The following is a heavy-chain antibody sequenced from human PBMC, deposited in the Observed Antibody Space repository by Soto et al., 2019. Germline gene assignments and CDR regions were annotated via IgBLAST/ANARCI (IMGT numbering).Heavy chain of an antibody. CDR1: GYPFTSYG. Sequence: QVQLVQSGAEVKKPGASVKVSCKASGYPFTSYGISWVRQAPGQGLEWMGWISAYNGNTNYAQKLQVRVTMTTDTTTSTAYMELRSLRSDDTAVYDCAREEGEYWAWSGCDGMDVWGQGTTVTVSS. V-gene: IGHV1-18*04. D-gene: IGHD3-3*01. CDR2: ISAYNGNT. J-gene: IGHJ6*02. CDR3: AREEGEYWAWSGCDGMDV.